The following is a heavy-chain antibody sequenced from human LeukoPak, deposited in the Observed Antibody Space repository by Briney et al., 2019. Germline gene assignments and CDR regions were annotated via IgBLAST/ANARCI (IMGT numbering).Heavy chain of an antibody. D-gene: IGHD3-10*01. CDR3: AKDRGRYYFDY. V-gene: IGHV3-74*01. CDR2: INSDGSST. J-gene: IGHJ4*02. CDR1: GFTISSYW. Sequence: QPRGSLRLSCAASGFTISSYWMHWVRQAPGKGLVWVSRINSDGSSTSYADSVKGRFTISRDNAKNTLYLQMNSLRAEDTAVYYCAKDRGRYYFDYWGQGTMVADSS.